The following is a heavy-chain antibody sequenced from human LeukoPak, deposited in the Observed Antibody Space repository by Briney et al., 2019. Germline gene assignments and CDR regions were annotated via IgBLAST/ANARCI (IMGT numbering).Heavy chain of an antibody. CDR1: GYTFTNFG. J-gene: IGHJ6*02. CDR2: ISAYNGDT. D-gene: IGHD3-10*01. Sequence: GASVKVSCKTSGYTFTNFGISWVRQAPGQGLEWMGWISAYNGDTNFAQRVQGRVTMTTDASTTTAYMELRSLTSDDTAVYYCARVPSMIRGVVNYGMDVWGQGTTVTVSS. CDR3: ARVPSMIRGVVNYGMDV. V-gene: IGHV1-18*01.